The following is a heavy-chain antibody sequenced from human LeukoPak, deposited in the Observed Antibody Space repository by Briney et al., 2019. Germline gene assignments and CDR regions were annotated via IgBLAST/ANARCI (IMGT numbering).Heavy chain of an antibody. Sequence: GGSLRLSCAASGFSFSTHAMGWVRQAPGKGLGWVSAISGVGGSQYYSDSVKGRFTISRDNSKNTLYLQLNSLRAEDTAVYYCAKDRCLYYGSGTYCPFDSWGQGTLVTVSS. J-gene: IGHJ4*02. CDR1: GFSFSTHA. CDR2: ISGVGGSQ. V-gene: IGHV3-23*01. D-gene: IGHD3-10*01. CDR3: AKDRCLYYGSGTYCPFDS.